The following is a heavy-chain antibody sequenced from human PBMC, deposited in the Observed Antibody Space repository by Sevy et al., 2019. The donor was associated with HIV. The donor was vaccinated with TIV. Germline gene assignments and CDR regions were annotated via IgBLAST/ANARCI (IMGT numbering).Heavy chain of an antibody. V-gene: IGHV3-66*02. CDR3: VSLFLSYRSGWSYFDY. D-gene: IGHD6-19*01. J-gene: IGHJ4*02. Sequence: GGSLRLSCAISGFTVNDKYIIWVRQAPGKGLEWVSVIFSSGSTYYADSAKGRFTISRDNSKNTVDLQMNSVRAEDTAVYYCVSLFLSYRSGWSYFDYWGQGTLVTVSS. CDR1: GFTVNDKY. CDR2: IFSSGST.